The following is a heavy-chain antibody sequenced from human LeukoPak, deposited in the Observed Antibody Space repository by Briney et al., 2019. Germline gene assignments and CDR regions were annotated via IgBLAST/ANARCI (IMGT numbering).Heavy chain of an antibody. CDR3: AVLYSSGSIDY. Sequence: ASVKVSCKASGYTFTGYYIHWVRQAPGQGLEWMGRINPNSGGTNYEQKFQGRVTMTRDTSITTAYMELSRLRSDDTAVYYCAVLYSSGSIDYWGQGTLVTVSS. D-gene: IGHD6-19*01. CDR2: INPNSGGT. J-gene: IGHJ4*02. V-gene: IGHV1-2*06. CDR1: GYTFTGYY.